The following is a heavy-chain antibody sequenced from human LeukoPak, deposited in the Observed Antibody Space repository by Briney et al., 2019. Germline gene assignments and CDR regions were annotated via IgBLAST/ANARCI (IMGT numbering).Heavy chain of an antibody. CDR2: ISYDGSNK. V-gene: IGHV3-30*18. CDR1: GFTFSSYG. Sequence: GGSLRLSCAASGFTFSSYGMHWVRQAPGKGLEWVAVISYDGSNKYYADSVKGRFTISRDNSKDTLYLQMNSLRAEDTAVYYCAKDSNFDWLLNYWGQGTLVTVSS. CDR3: AKDSNFDWLLNY. D-gene: IGHD3-9*01. J-gene: IGHJ4*02.